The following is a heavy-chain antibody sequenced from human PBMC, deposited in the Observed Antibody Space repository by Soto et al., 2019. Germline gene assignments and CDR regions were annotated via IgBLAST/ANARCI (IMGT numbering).Heavy chain of an antibody. CDR1: GFTFSSYG. D-gene: IGHD3-10*01. Sequence: QVQLVESGGGVVQPGRSLRLSCAASGFTFSSYGMHWVRQAPVKGVEWVAVIWYDGSNKYYADSVKGRFTISRENSKNSLDLQMNSLRAVDMAVYYGAGGNIVCYFSGAFALDYWGQGTVVTVSS. V-gene: IGHV3-33*01. J-gene: IGHJ4*02. CDR2: IWYDGSNK. CDR3: AGGNIVCYFSGAFALDY.